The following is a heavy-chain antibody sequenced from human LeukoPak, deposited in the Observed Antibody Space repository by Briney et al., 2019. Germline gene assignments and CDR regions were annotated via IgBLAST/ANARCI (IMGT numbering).Heavy chain of an antibody. CDR3: GKDLHFYVATDV. V-gene: IGHV3-23*01. Sequence: GGSLRLSCAASGFTFTSYAMSWVRQAPGKGLEWVAGIGSDGSTHTAESVKGRFAISRDNSKSTLYLQMNSLRAEDTALYHCGKDLHFYVATDVWGQGTTVTVSS. D-gene: IGHD2/OR15-2a*01. CDR2: IGSDGST. J-gene: IGHJ6*02. CDR1: GFTFTSYA.